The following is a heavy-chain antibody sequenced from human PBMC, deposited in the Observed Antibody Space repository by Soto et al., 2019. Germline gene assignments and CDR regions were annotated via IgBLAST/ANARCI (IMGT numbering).Heavy chain of an antibody. CDR1: GGSISSYY. CDR3: AKSDSSGYFFDF. J-gene: IGHJ4*02. Sequence: SETLSLTCTVSGGSISSYYWSWIRQPPGKGLEWIGYIYYSGSTYYNPSLKSRLTISVDTSKNQFSLKLSSVTAADTAVYYCAKSDSSGYFFDFWGQGTLVTVSS. D-gene: IGHD3-22*01. V-gene: IGHV4-59*06. CDR2: IYYSGST.